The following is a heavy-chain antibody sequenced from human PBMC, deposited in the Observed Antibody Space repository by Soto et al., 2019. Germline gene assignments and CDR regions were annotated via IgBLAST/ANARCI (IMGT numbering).Heavy chain of an antibody. V-gene: IGHV4-59*08. Sequence: PSETLSLTCTVSGGSISSYYWSWIRQPPGKGLEWIGYIYYSGSTNYNPSLKSRVTMSVDTSKNQFSLKLSSVTAADTAVYYCARHYDSSGYYRRHFDHWGQGTLVTVSS. CDR3: ARHYDSSGYYRRHFDH. CDR2: IYYSGST. CDR1: GGSISSYY. J-gene: IGHJ4*02. D-gene: IGHD3-22*01.